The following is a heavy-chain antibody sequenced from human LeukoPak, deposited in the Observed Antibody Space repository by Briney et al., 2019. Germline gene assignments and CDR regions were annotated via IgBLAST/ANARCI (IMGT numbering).Heavy chain of an antibody. CDR1: GGTFSSYS. J-gene: IGHJ6*03. CDR3: ASEGNYDSSGYSRYNYYYMDV. V-gene: IGHV1-69*05. D-gene: IGHD3-22*01. CDR2: IIPAFGTA. Sequence: SVKVSCRGSGGTFSSYSISWVRQAPGQGLEWMGGIIPAFGTAHYAQKFQGRVTFTTDESTTTAYMELRSLRSEDTAVYYCASEGNYDSSGYSRYNYYYMDVWGKGTAVTVSS.